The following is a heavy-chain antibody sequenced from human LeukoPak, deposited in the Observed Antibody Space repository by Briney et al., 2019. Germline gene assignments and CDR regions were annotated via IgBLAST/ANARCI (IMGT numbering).Heavy chain of an antibody. CDR1: GFTFSKYW. D-gene: IGHD2-15*01. Sequence: GSLRLSCAASGFTFSKYWMSWVRQPPGKGLEWIGSINYSGGTHYNPSLKSRVTISADKSKNQSSLKLRSVTAADTAVYYCARLWSTDCSGGTCPHQPNYWGQGILVTVSS. J-gene: IGHJ4*02. CDR2: INYSGGT. V-gene: IGHV4-39*01. CDR3: ARLWSTDCSGGTCPHQPNY.